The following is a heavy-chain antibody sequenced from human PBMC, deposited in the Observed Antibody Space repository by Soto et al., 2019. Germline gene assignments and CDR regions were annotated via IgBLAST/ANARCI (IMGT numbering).Heavy chain of an antibody. CDR1: GFSLSTNGVG. J-gene: IGHJ1*01. D-gene: IGHD5-18*01. CDR2: IYWDADK. Sequence: QVTLKESGPTLVKPTQALTLTCTFTGFSLSTNGVGVGRIRQPPGKALEWLALIYWDADKRYSPSLKSRLTITRDTSKNQVVLTMTNMDPVDTATYYCAHSRGYSYAFYFHYWGQGTLVTVSS. V-gene: IGHV2-5*02. CDR3: AHSRGYSYAFYFHY.